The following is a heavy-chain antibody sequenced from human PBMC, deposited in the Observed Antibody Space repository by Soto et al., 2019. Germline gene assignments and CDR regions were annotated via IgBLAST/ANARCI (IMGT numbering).Heavy chain of an antibody. D-gene: IGHD6-19*01. CDR3: ARDVASSGWQFYFDY. Sequence: QVQVVESGGGVVQPGRSPRLSCAASGFTFSTYAMHWVRQAPGKGLEWLAVISHDGSFKYYADSVKGRFTISRDNSKNTVFLQMNSLRAEDTAVFYCARDVASSGWQFYFDYWGQGTLVTVSS. CDR2: ISHDGSFK. V-gene: IGHV3-30-3*01. J-gene: IGHJ4*02. CDR1: GFTFSTYA.